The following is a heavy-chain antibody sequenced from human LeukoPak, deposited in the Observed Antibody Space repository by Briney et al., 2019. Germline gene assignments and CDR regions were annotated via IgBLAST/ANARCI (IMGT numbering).Heavy chain of an antibody. J-gene: IGHJ5*02. V-gene: IGHV5-51*01. Sequence: GESLKISCKGSGYSFTSYWIGWVRQMPGKGLEWMGIIYPGDSDTRYSPSFQGQGTISADKSISTAYLQWSSLKASDTAMYYCARRGMDTAMVDNWFDPWGQGTLVTVSS. CDR2: IYPGDSDT. CDR1: GYSFTSYW. CDR3: ARRGMDTAMVDNWFDP. D-gene: IGHD5-18*01.